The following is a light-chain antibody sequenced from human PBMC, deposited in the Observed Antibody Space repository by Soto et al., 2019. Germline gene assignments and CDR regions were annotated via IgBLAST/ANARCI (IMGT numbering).Light chain of an antibody. Sequence: QAVVPQEPSFSVSPGGTVTLTCGLSSGSVSTSHFPNWYQQTPGQPPRTLIYGTKTRSSGVPDRFSGSILGIRAALTITGAQADDESDYYCVLYVGSGIWVFGGGTKVTVL. CDR1: SGSVSTSHF. CDR2: GTK. CDR3: VLYVGSGIWV. V-gene: IGLV8-61*01. J-gene: IGLJ3*02.